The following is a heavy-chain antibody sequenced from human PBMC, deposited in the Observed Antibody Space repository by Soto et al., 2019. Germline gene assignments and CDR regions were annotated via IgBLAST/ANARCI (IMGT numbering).Heavy chain of an antibody. CDR3: ARVGDYYGSGSYPTYFDY. Sequence: SQTLSLTCAISGDSVSSNSAAWNWIRQSPSRGLEWLGRTYYRSKWYNDYAVSVKSRITINPDTSKNQFSLQLNSVTPEDTAVYYCARVGDYYGSGSYPTYFDYWGQGTLVTVSS. D-gene: IGHD3-10*01. V-gene: IGHV6-1*01. CDR1: GDSVSSNSAA. J-gene: IGHJ4*02. CDR2: TYYRSKWYN.